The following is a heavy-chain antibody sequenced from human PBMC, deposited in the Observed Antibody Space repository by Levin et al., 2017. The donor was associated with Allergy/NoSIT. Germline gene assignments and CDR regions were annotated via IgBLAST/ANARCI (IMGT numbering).Heavy chain of an antibody. CDR2: ISGGGGST. Sequence: GGSLRLSCAASGFTFTNFDMNWVRQAPGKGLEWVSAISGGGGSTYYADTVKGRFTISRDNSRNTLYLQMNSLRAEDTAVYYCAKGAGGSGRYWGQGTLVTVSS. CDR3: AKGAGGSGRY. CDR1: GFTFTNFD. D-gene: IGHD3-10*01. V-gene: IGHV3-23*01. J-gene: IGHJ4*02.